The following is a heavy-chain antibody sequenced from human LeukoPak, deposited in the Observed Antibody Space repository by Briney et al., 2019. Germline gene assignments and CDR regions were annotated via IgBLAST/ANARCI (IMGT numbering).Heavy chain of an antibody. V-gene: IGHV3-7*01. J-gene: IGHJ4*02. D-gene: IGHD6-19*01. CDR1: GFYFSSYW. CDR3: ASGGWRGDD. CDR2: IKQDGSEK. Sequence: GGSLRLSCAASGFYFSSYWMSWVRQAPGKGLEWVANIKQDGSEKYYVDSVKGRFTISRDNAKNSLYLQMNSLRAEDTAVYYCASGGWRGDDWGQGTLVTVSS.